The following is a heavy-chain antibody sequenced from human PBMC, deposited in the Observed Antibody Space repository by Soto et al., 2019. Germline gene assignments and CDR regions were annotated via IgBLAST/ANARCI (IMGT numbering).Heavy chain of an antibody. Sequence: SETLSLTCTVSGGSISSYYWSWIRQPPGKGLEWIGYIYYSGSTNYNPSLKGRVTISVDTSKNQFSLKLSSVTAADTAVYYCARTGGSSWYFSFDYWGQGTLVTVSS. V-gene: IGHV4-59*01. CDR1: GGSISSYY. J-gene: IGHJ4*02. CDR3: ARTGGSSWYFSFDY. CDR2: IYYSGST. D-gene: IGHD6-13*01.